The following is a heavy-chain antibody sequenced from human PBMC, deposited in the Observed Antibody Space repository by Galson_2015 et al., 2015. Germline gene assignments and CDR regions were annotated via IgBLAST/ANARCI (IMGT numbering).Heavy chain of an antibody. CDR3: ARAPVSYGGGNEPLGYYYYMDV. D-gene: IGHD4-23*01. J-gene: IGHJ6*03. CDR1: GFTVSSNY. CDR2: IYSGGST. V-gene: IGHV3-53*01. Sequence: LRLSCAASGFTVSSNYMSWVRQAPGKGLEWVSVIYSGGSTYYADSVKGRFTISRDNSKNTLYLQMNSLRAEDTAVYYCARAPVSYGGGNEPLGYYYYMDVWGKGTTVTVSS.